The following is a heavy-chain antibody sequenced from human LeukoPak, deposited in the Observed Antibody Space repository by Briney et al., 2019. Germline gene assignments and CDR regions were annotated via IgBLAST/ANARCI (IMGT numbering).Heavy chain of an antibody. D-gene: IGHD6-13*01. Sequence: SQTLSLTCTVSGGSSSSGDYYWSWIRQPPGKGLEWSGYIYYSGSTYYNPSLKSRVTISVDTSKNQFSLKLSSVTAADTAVYYCARGIAAAGHHFDYWGQGTLVTVAS. CDR1: GGSSSSGDYY. V-gene: IGHV4-30-4*08. J-gene: IGHJ4*02. CDR2: IYYSGST. CDR3: ARGIAAAGHHFDY.